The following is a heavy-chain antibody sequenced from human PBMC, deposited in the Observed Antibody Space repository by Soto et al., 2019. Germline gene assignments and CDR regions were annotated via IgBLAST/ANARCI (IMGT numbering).Heavy chain of an antibody. CDR3: TRGPPSWEMLVEFRGDY. J-gene: IGHJ4*02. V-gene: IGHV1-18*04. CDR1: GYTFSDYG. D-gene: IGHD1-26*01. CDR2: ISAYNGNI. Sequence: SSVKVSFKASGYTFSDYGISLVLHAPVQLLEWMGWISAYNGNINYAQRFRNRVAMTIDTSAHTAYLELRSLRSDDTAVFYCTRGPPSWEMLVEFRGDYWGQGTQVTVSS.